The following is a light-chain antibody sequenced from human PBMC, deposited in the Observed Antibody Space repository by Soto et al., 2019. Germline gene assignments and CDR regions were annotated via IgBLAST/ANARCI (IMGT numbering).Light chain of an antibody. CDR1: QSINIY. Sequence: DIQMTQSPSSLSASVGDRVTITCRASQSINIYLNWYQQKPGKAPKLLIYKAYTLKSGVQSRFSGSGSGTEFTLTISSLQPDDFATYYCKHYNSYSEAFGQGTKVDIK. CDR3: KHYNSYSEA. J-gene: IGKJ1*01. CDR2: KAY. V-gene: IGKV1-5*03.